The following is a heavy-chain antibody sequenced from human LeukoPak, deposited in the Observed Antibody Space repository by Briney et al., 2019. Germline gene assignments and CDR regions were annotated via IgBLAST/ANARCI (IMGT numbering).Heavy chain of an antibody. V-gene: IGHV3-7*03. CDR1: GFTFSSYW. D-gene: IGHD3-10*01. CDR2: IKQDGSEK. Sequence: GGSLRLSCAASGFTFSSYWMSRVRQAPGKGLEWVANIKQDGSEKYYVDSVKGRFTISRDNAKNSLYLQMNSLRAEDTAVYYCASVRGVTYFDYWGRGTLVPVSS. J-gene: IGHJ4*02. CDR3: ASVRGVTYFDY.